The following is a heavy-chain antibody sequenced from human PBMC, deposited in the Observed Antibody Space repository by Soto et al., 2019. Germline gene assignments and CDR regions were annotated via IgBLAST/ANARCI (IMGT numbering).Heavy chain of an antibody. Sequence: VQVEESGGGLVLPGGSLRLSCTVSAGSEFSFSDQYMDWVRQAPGKGLEWVGRSRNRVNNLSTAYAASVQGRFTISRDESKNTVYLQMNSLKTDDTAVSYCSRVGPSAKSPDYWGQGTLVTVSS. V-gene: IGHV3-72*01. D-gene: IGHD2-15*01. J-gene: IGHJ4*02. CDR1: EFSFSDQY. CDR2: SRNRVNNLST. CDR3: SRVGPSAKSPDY.